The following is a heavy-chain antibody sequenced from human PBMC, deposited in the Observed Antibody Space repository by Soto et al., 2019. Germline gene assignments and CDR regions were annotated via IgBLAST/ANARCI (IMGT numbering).Heavy chain of an antibody. Sequence: TSETLSLTCTVSGGSSISGDYYWGWIREPAGKGLEWIGSIYYSGSTYYNPSLKSRVTISVDTPKNQFSLKLSSVTAADTAVYYCARPSYYYDSSGYYYGGFAYWGQGTLVTVYS. CDR3: ARPSYYYDSSGYYYGGFAY. CDR1: GGSSISGDYY. J-gene: IGHJ4*02. CDR2: IYYSGST. V-gene: IGHV4-39*01. D-gene: IGHD3-22*01.